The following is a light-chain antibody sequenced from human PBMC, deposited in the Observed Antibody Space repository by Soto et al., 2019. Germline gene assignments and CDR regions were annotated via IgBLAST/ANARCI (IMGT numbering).Light chain of an antibody. Sequence: QSVLPQPASVSGSPGQSITISCTGTSSDVGGYNYASWYQQHPGKAPKLMIYDVSNRPSGVSNRFSGSKSGNTASLTISGLQAEDEADYYCSSYTSSSTLPYVFGTGTKVTVL. V-gene: IGLV2-14*01. CDR1: SSDVGGYNY. CDR3: SSYTSSSTLPYV. J-gene: IGLJ1*01. CDR2: DVS.